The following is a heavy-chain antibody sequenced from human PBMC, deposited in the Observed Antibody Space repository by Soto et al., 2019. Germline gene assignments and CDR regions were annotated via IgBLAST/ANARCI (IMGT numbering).Heavy chain of an antibody. D-gene: IGHD6-13*01. CDR2: IYYSGST. J-gene: IGHJ4*02. CDR3: ARGKTVAAAGPFDY. CDR1: GGSISSGGYY. V-gene: IGHV4-31*03. Sequence: SETLSLTCTVSGGSISSGGYYWSWICQHPGKGLEWIGYIYYSGSTYYNPSLKSRVTISGDTSKNQFSLKLSSVTAADTAVYYCARGKTVAAAGPFDYWGQGTLVTVSS.